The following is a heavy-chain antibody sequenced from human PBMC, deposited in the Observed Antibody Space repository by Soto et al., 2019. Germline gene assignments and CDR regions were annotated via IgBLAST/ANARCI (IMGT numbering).Heavy chain of an antibody. CDR3: ARRARTDFYYMDV. V-gene: IGHV3-64*01. Sequence: EVQLAESGGGLAQPGGSLRLSCAASGFTLSGYAMDWVRQAPGKGLEYVSGISGNGVGTYYANSVQGRFTISRDNSKNTVYLQMGSLRTEAMAVYYCARRARTDFYYMDVWGKGTTVTVSS. J-gene: IGHJ6*03. CDR1: GFTLSGYA. CDR2: ISGNGVGT. D-gene: IGHD6-6*01.